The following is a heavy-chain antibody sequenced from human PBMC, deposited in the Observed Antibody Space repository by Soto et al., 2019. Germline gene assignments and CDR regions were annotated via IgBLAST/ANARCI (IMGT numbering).Heavy chain of an antibody. J-gene: IGHJ5*02. D-gene: IGHD2-21*02. CDR1: GFTFSSYG. Sequence: SGFTFSSYGMHWVHQAPGKGLEWVAVISYDGSNKYYADSVKGRFTISRDNSKNTLYLQMNSLRAEDTAVYYCAKDPLAYCGGDCPYNWFDPWGQGTLVTVSS. V-gene: IGHV3-30*18. CDR3: AKDPLAYCGGDCPYNWFDP. CDR2: ISYDGSNK.